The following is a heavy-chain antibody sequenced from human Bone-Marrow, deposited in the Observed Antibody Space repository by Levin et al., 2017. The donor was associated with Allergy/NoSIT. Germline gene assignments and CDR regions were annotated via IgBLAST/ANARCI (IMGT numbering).Heavy chain of an antibody. D-gene: IGHD1-26*01. Sequence: GESLKISCKASGRTFSTYDVNWVRQATGRGLEWMGWLNFNSGNTGYAQRFQGRVTMTRDTSMSTVYMELNTLTSDDTSVYYCARARGATDFDSWGQGTLVTVSS. J-gene: IGHJ4*02. V-gene: IGHV1-8*01. CDR2: LNFNSGNT. CDR1: GRTFSTYD. CDR3: ARARGATDFDS.